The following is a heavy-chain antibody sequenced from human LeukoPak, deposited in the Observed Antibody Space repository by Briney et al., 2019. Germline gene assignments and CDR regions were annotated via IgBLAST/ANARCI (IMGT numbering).Heavy chain of an antibody. Sequence: SQTLSLTCAISGDSVSSNSAAWNWIRQSPSRGLEWLGRTYYRSKWYNDYAVSVKSRITINPDTSKNQFSLKLSSVTAADTAVYYCARVFGYCSGGSCYSDYYGMDVWGQGTTVTVSS. J-gene: IGHJ6*02. CDR3: ARVFGYCSGGSCYSDYYGMDV. V-gene: IGHV6-1*01. CDR1: GDSVSSNSAA. CDR2: TYYRSKWYN. D-gene: IGHD2-15*01.